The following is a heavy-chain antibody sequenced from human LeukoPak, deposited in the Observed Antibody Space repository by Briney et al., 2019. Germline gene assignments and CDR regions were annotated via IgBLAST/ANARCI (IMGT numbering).Heavy chain of an antibody. V-gene: IGHV3-7*04. CDR3: ARVTTNGYFEY. Sequence: PGGSLRLSCAASGFTFSDYSMSWVRQAPGKGLEWVASIKIDGSEKHYMDSVKGRFTISRDSAKSSLYLQMNSLRAEDTAVYFCARVTTNGYFEYWGQGSLVTVSP. J-gene: IGHJ4*02. CDR2: IKIDGSEK. CDR1: GFTFSDYS. D-gene: IGHD1/OR15-1a*01.